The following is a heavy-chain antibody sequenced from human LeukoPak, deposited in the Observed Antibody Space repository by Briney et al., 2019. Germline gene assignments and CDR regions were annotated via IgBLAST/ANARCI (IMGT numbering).Heavy chain of an antibody. CDR2: INPNSGGT. Sequence: ASVKVSCKASGYTFTGYYMHWVRQAPGQGLEWMGWINPNSGGTNYAQKFQGRVTMTRDTSISTAYMELRSLRSDDTAVYYCARAGRLLWFGVEYYYYMDVWGKGTTVTVSS. V-gene: IGHV1-2*02. J-gene: IGHJ6*03. D-gene: IGHD3-10*01. CDR1: GYTFTGYY. CDR3: ARAGRLLWFGVEYYYYMDV.